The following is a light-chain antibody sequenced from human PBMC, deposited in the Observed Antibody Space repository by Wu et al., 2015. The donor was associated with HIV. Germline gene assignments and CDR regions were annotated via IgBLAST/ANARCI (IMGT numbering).Light chain of an antibody. J-gene: IGKJ2*03. Sequence: EIVLTQSPATLSLSPGERATLSCRASQSVSGSLAWYQQKRGQAPRLLIYDASNRATGVPVRFSGSGSGTDFTLTISSLEPEDFAVYYCQQYGSSPPYSFGQGTRLEIK. V-gene: IGKV3-11*01. CDR3: QQYGSSPPYS. CDR2: DAS. CDR1: QSVSGS.